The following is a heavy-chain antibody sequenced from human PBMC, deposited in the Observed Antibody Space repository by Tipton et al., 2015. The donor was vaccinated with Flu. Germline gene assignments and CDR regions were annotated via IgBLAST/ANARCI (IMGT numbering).Heavy chain of an antibody. V-gene: IGHV1-69*01. CDR2: IIPIPGIT. Sequence: QSGAEVKKPGSAVKVSCTASGGTFSSYAISWVRQAPGQGLEWMGGIIPIPGITNYAQRFQGRVTITADETTSTAYMKLSSLRSEDTAVDYCAREEGYYGNGGWFPIYSMGVWGQGTTVTV. CDR3: AREEGYYGNGGWFPIYSMGV. CDR1: GGTFSSYA. J-gene: IGHJ6*02. D-gene: IGHD3-10*01.